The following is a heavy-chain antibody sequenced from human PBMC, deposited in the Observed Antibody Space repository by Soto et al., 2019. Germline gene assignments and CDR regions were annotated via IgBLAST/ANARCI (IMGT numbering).Heavy chain of an antibody. CDR2: INAGNGNT. CDR3: ARSIVVVTALDS. CDR1: GYTFTSYA. D-gene: IGHD2-21*02. Sequence: QVQLVQSGAEEKKPGASVKVSCKASGYTFTSYAMHWVRQAPGQRLEWMGWINAGNGNTKYSQKFQGRVTITRDTSASTAYMELSSLISEDTAVYYCARSIVVVTALDSWGQGPLVTVSS. V-gene: IGHV1-3*05. J-gene: IGHJ4*02.